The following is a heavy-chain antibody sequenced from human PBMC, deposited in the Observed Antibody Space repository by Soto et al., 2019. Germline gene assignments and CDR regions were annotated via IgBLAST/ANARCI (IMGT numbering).Heavy chain of an antibody. CDR1: GFTFSDYY. CDR2: IGGSGYT. D-gene: IGHD1-26*01. V-gene: IGHV3-11*06. CDR3: ARVGAYRDFDY. J-gene: IGHJ4*02. Sequence: PGGSLRLCCAASGFTFSDYYMSWIRQSPGEGLEWIAYIGGSGYTKYADSVKGRFTISRDNAKNSLYLQMNSLRAEDTAVYYCARVGAYRDFDYWGQGTLVTVSS.